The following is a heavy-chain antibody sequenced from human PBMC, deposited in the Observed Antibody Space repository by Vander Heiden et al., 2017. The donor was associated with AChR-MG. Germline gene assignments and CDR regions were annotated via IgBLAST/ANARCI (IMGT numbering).Heavy chain of an antibody. CDR2: MTGGGFGI. D-gene: IGHD3-10*01. V-gene: IGHV3-23*01. CDR1: GFTFSGYA. J-gene: IGHJ3*02. Sequence: EVQLLESGGGLVQPGGSLRLSCAASGFTFSGYAMNWVRQAPGKGLEWVSAMTGGGFGIYYADSVKGRFTISRDNSKNTLYLQMNNLRVEDTAIYYCARGGQRDAFDIWGHGTMVTVSS. CDR3: ARGGQRDAFDI.